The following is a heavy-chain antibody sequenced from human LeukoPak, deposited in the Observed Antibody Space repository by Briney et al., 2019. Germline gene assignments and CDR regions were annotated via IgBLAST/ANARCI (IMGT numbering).Heavy chain of an antibody. Sequence: PGGTLRLSCADSQFTFNGSWMNWAPHAPGKGLEWVANMDPTGSQKLYVDSVRGRFTISKDNPGASLYLDMHSLRAEDTAIYYCAIWTSGNYWGQGTLVTVSS. CDR2: MDPTGSQK. CDR1: QFTFNGSW. V-gene: IGHV3-7*01. D-gene: IGHD1-1*01. CDR3: AIWTSGNY. J-gene: IGHJ4*02.